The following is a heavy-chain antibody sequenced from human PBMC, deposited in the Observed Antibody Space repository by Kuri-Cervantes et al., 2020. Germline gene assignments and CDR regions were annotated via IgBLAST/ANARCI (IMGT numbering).Heavy chain of an antibody. CDR1: GFTFSSYS. V-gene: IGHV3-21*04. Sequence: GESLKISCAASGFTFSSYSMNWVRQAPGKGLEWVSSISSSGSTIYYADSVKGRFTISRDNAKNSLYLQMNSLRAEDTAVYYCARLGVAGALNYWGQGTLVTVSS. D-gene: IGHD3-16*01. CDR2: ISSSGSTI. CDR3: ARLGVAGALNY. J-gene: IGHJ4*02.